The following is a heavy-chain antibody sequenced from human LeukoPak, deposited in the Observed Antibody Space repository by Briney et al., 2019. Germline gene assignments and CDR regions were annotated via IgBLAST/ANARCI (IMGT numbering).Heavy chain of an antibody. CDR1: GGSIGGSISSFS. V-gene: IGHV4-4*07. J-gene: IGHJ6*03. D-gene: IGHD3-22*01. CDR2: IYTSGST. Sequence: RSSETLSLTRTVSGGSIGGSISSFSWTWIRQPAGKGLEWIGRIYTSGSTNYNPSLKSRITMSVDTSKNQFSLKLSSVTAADTAVYYCARGDMTYYYDSSGYRTPFYYYYYMDVWGKGTTVTVSS. CDR3: ARGDMTYYYDSSGYRTPFYYYYYMDV.